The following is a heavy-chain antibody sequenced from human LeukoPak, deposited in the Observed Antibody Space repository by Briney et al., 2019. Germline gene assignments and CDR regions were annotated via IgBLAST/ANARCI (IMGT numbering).Heavy chain of an antibody. J-gene: IGHJ5*02. D-gene: IGHD1-26*01. V-gene: IGHV3-30-3*01. CDR3: ARESGSYRYDP. CDR1: GFTFSDYV. Sequence: GGSLRLSCGASGFTFSDYVMHWVRQAPGKGLEWVAIISYDGSGKNYADSVKGRFTISRDNSKNTLYLQMNSLRAEDTALYYCARESGSYRYDPWGQGTLVTVSS. CDR2: ISYDGSGK.